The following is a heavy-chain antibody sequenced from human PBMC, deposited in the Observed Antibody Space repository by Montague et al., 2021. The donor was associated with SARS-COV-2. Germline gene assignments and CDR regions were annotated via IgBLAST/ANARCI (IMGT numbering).Heavy chain of an antibody. J-gene: IGHJ3*01. Sequence: TLSLTCTVSDDSISSGTYYWSWIRQPAGKGLEWIGRIYTSGGTNYTPSLKSRVAISVDTSKNQFSLKLGSVTAADTAVYYCARGRGGYYDSSGYYRTGGAFEVWGQGTMVTVSS. V-gene: IGHV4-61*02. CDR3: ARGRGGYYDSSGYYRTGGAFEV. CDR1: DDSISSGTYY. CDR2: IYTSGGT. D-gene: IGHD3-22*01.